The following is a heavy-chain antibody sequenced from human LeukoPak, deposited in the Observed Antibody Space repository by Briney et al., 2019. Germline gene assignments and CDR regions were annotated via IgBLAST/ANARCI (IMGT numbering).Heavy chain of an antibody. CDR2: INSGGSGT. Sequence: GGSLRLSCAASGFAFSSNWMHWVRQTPGKGLVLVSRINSGGSGTSYADSVEGRFTISRDNAKNTLYLQMNSLKGEDTAVYYCATSLGPLAEYWGRGTLVTVSS. V-gene: IGHV3-74*01. CDR1: GFAFSSNW. D-gene: IGHD7-27*01. J-gene: IGHJ4*02. CDR3: ATSLGPLAEY.